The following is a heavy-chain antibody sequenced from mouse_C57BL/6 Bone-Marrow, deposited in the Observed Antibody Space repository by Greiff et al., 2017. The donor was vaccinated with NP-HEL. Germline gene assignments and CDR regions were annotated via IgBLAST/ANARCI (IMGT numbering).Heavy chain of an antibody. CDR3: ARTTYYDYVDY. CDR1: GYTFTSYW. J-gene: IGHJ4*01. Sequence: QVQLQQPGAELVKPGASVKLSCKASGYTFTSYWMHWVKQRPGQGLEWIGMIHPNSGSTNYNEKFKSKATLTVDKSSSTAYMQLSSLTSEDSAVYYCARTTYYDYVDYWGQGTSVTVSS. D-gene: IGHD2-4*01. CDR2: IHPNSGST. V-gene: IGHV1-64*01.